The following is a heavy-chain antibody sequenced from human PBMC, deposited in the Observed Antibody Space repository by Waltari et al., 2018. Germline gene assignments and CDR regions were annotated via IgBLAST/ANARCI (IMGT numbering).Heavy chain of an antibody. Sequence: QVQLVQSGAEVKKPGSSVKVSCKASGGTFSSYAISWVRQAPGQGLEWMSGISPSVGTANYAQKFQGRVTITTYESTSTAYMELSSLRSEDTAVYYCARISRRSSWSDFDYWGQGTLVTVSS. J-gene: IGHJ4*02. CDR2: ISPSVGTA. CDR3: ARISRRSSWSDFDY. CDR1: GGTFSSYA. D-gene: IGHD6-13*01. V-gene: IGHV1-69*05.